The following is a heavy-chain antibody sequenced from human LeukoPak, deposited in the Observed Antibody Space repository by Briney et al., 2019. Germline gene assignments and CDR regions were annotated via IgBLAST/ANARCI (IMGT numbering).Heavy chain of an antibody. CDR1: GFTFSSYA. D-gene: IGHD2-2*01. V-gene: IGHV3-30-3*01. Sequence: GGSLRLSCAASGFTFSSYAMHWVRQAPGKGLEWVAVISSDGSNKYYADSVKGRFTISRDNSKNTLYLQMNSLRAEDTAVYYCASPGGVVVVPAAMGSMDVWGQGATVTVSS. CDR2: ISSDGSNK. J-gene: IGHJ6*02. CDR3: ASPGGVVVVPAAMGSMDV.